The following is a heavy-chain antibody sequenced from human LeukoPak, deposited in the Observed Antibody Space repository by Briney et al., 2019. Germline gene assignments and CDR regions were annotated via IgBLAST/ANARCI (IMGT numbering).Heavy chain of an antibody. CDR1: GYSFTDYW. J-gene: IGHJ3*02. D-gene: IGHD5-18*01. Sequence: GESLKISCKGSGYSFTDYWIGWVRPMPGKGLEWMGIIYPGDSDTRYSPSFQGQVTMSADKSISTAYLQWSSLKASDTAMYYCARLAGRGYSYGRYDAFDIWGQGTMVTVSS. CDR2: IYPGDSDT. CDR3: ARLAGRGYSYGRYDAFDI. V-gene: IGHV5-51*01.